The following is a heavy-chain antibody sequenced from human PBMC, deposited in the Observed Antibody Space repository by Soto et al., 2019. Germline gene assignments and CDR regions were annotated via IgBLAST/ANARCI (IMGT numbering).Heavy chain of an antibody. D-gene: IGHD4-17*01. J-gene: IGHJ4*02. CDR2: INHSGST. V-gene: IGHV4-34*01. CDR3: ARGHTTTVTSYFDY. CDR1: GGSFSGYY. Sequence: SETLSLTCAVYGGSFSGYYWSWIRQPPGKGLEWIGEINHSGSTNYNPSLKSRVTISVDTSKNQFSLKLSSVTAADTAVYYCARGHTTTVTSYFDYWGQGTLVTVSS.